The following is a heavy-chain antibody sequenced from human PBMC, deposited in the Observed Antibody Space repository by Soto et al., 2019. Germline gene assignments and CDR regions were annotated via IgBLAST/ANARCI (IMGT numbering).Heavy chain of an antibody. CDR2: ISYDGSNK. Sequence: GGSLRLSCAASGFTFSSYAMHWVRQAPGKGLEWVAVISYDGSNKYYADSVKGRFTISRDNSKNTLYLQMNSLRAEDTAVYYCAREGLRGQPFYYYGMDVCGQGTTVTVSS. V-gene: IGHV3-30-3*01. D-gene: IGHD4-17*01. J-gene: IGHJ6*02. CDR1: GFTFSSYA. CDR3: AREGLRGQPFYYYGMDV.